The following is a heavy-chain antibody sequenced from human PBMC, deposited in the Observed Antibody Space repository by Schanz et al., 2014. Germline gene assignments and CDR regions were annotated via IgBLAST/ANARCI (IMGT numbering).Heavy chain of an antibody. CDR2: IIPILGIT. CDR3: VTEKRMESGTWAKAFDI. V-gene: IGHV1-69*02. CDR1: GGTFSSYT. D-gene: IGHD3-3*01. Sequence: QVQLVQSGAEVMKPGSSVKVSCKASGGTFSSYTINWVRQAPGQGLEWMGRIIPILGITNVAQTFQDRVTITADKSTSTVYMELSSLRSDDTAMYYCVTEKRMESGTWAKAFDIWGQGTWVTVSS. J-gene: IGHJ3*02.